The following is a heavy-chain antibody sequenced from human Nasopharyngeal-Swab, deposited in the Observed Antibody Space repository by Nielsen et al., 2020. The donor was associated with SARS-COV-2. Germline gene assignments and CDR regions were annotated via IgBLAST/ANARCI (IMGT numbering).Heavy chain of an antibody. CDR2: IYSEGNT. V-gene: IGHV3-53*01. D-gene: IGHD3-3*01. CDR3: AKDQGYYDFWSGSNFDY. Sequence: GESLKISCAASGFTITISYMSWVRQAPGKGLEWVSVIYSEGNTYYADSVKGRFTISRDNSKNTLYLQMNSLRAEDTAVYYCAKDQGYYDFWSGSNFDYWGQGTLVTVSS. CDR1: GFTITISY. J-gene: IGHJ4*02.